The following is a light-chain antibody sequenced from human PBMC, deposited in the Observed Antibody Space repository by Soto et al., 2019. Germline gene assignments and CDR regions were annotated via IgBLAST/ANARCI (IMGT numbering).Light chain of an antibody. CDR2: DVY. Sequence: QSALTQPASVSGSRGQSITISCTGTSSDVGAYDYVSWYQQHPGKAPKLMIYDVYARPSGVSHRFSGSKSGNTASLTISGLQSDDEADYYCRSYTNTMSYVFGTGTKLTVL. J-gene: IGLJ1*01. CDR1: SSDVGAYDY. V-gene: IGLV2-14*03. CDR3: RSYTNTMSYV.